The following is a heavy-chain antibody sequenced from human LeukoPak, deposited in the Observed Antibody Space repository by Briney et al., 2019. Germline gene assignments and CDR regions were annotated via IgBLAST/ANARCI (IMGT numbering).Heavy chain of an antibody. CDR1: GFTFSSYE. CDR2: ISSSGSTI. CDR3: ARDIRGRCSGGSCDSWARYYYYMDV. Sequence: GGSLRLSCAASGFTFSSYEMNWVRQAPGKGLEWVSYISSSGSTIYYADSVKGRFTISRDNAKNSLYLQMNSLRAEDTAVYYCARDIRGRCSGGSCDSWARYYYYMDVWGKGTTVTVSS. V-gene: IGHV3-48*03. J-gene: IGHJ6*03. D-gene: IGHD2-15*01.